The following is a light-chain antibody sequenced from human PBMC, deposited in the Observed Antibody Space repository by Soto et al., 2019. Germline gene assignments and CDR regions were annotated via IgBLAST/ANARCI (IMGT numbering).Light chain of an antibody. V-gene: IGKV4-1*01. CDR3: QQYYSTPHT. Sequence: DIVMTQSPDSLAVSLGERATINCKSSQSVLYSSNNKNYLAWYQQKPGQPPKLLISWASTRESGVPDRFSGSGSGTDFTLTISSLQAEDVAVYYCQQYYSTPHTFCQGTKLEIK. CDR1: QSVLYSSNNKNY. J-gene: IGKJ2*01. CDR2: WAS.